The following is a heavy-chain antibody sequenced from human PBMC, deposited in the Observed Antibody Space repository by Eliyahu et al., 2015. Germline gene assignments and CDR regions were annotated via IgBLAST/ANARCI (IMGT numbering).Heavy chain of an antibody. Sequence: EVQLVQSGAEVKKPGESLTISCKGSGYSFTSYWIGWVRQMPGKGLEWMGIIYPGDSDTRYSPSFQGQVTISADKSISTAYLQWSSLKASDTAMYYCARRKSSGWYSVDAFDIWSQGTMVTVSS. CDR2: IYPGDSDT. CDR1: GYSFTSYW. D-gene: IGHD6-19*01. CDR3: ARRKSSGWYSVDAFDI. V-gene: IGHV5-51*03. J-gene: IGHJ3*02.